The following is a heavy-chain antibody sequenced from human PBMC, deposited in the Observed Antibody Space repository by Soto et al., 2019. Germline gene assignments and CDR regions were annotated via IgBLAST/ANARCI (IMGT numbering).Heavy chain of an antibody. D-gene: IGHD6-19*01. V-gene: IGHV3-30*18. CDR3: AKVGLRYSSGWYEEGYYGMDV. J-gene: IGHJ6*02. Sequence: PVGSLRLSCAASGFTFSSYGMHWVRQAPGKGLEWVAVISYDGSNKYYADSVKGRFTISRDNSKNTLYLQMNSLRAEDTAVYYCAKVGLRYSSGWYEEGYYGMDVWGQGTTVTVSS. CDR2: ISYDGSNK. CDR1: GFTFSSYG.